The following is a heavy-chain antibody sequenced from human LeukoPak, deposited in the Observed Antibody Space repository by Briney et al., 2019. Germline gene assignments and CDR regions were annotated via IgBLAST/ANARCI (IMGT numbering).Heavy chain of an antibody. CDR2: ISYDGSNK. V-gene: IGHV3-30-3*01. CDR1: GFTFSSYA. Sequence: GGSLRLSCAASGFTFSSYAMHWVRQAPGKGLEWVAVISYDGSNKYYADSVKGRFTISRDNSKNTLYLQMNSLRAEDTAVYYCARPFAAYGDYGDWGQGTLVTVSS. D-gene: IGHD4-17*01. CDR3: ARPFAAYGDYGD. J-gene: IGHJ4*02.